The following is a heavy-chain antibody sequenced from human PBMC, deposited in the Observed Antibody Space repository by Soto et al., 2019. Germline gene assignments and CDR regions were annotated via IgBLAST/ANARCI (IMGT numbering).Heavy chain of an antibody. Sequence: SETLSLTCTVSNASISSRKWWTWVRQTPGKGLEWIGEIYHSGSINHNPSLKGRVTMSVDKSNNQFSLKKTSVTAADTAVYYCASKFGELLADAFDIWGQGTVVT. CDR2: IYHSGSI. V-gene: IGHV4-4*02. CDR3: ASKFGELLADAFDI. D-gene: IGHD3-10*01. J-gene: IGHJ3*02. CDR1: NASISSRKW.